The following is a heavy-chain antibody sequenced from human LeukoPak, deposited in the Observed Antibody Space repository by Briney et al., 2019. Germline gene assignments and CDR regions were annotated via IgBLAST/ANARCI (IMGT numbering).Heavy chain of an antibody. CDR1: GGSISSGGYY. J-gene: IGHJ4*02. V-gene: IGHV4-39*07. Sequence: SETLSLTCTVSGGSISSGGYYWNWIRQPPGKGLEWIGEINHSGRTNYNPSLKSRVTFSLDTSKNQFSLRLKSVTAADTAVYFCARGEGALNNWGRGTLVTVSS. CDR3: ARGEGALNN. D-gene: IGHD3-16*01. CDR2: INHSGRT.